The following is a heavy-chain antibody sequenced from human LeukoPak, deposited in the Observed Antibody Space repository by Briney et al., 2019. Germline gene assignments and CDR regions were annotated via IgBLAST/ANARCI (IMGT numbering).Heavy chain of an antibody. J-gene: IGHJ3*02. D-gene: IGHD3-22*01. CDR3: AKDITRSYYYDSGDAFDI. V-gene: IGHV3-23*01. CDR2: ISGSGGST. CDR1: GFTFDDYG. Sequence: GGSLRLSCAASGFTFDDYGMHWVRQAPGKGLEWVSAISGSGGSTYYADSVKGRFTISRDNSKNTLYLQMNSLRAEDTAVYYCAKDITRSYYYDSGDAFDIWGQGTMVTVSS.